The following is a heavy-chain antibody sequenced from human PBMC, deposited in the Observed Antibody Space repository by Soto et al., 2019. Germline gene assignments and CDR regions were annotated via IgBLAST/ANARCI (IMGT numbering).Heavy chain of an antibody. CDR2: IYFDGITT. V-gene: IGHV3-74*01. CDR1: GLTFNTHW. D-gene: IGHD1-26*01. Sequence: PGGSLRLSCVVSGLTFNTHWMHWVRQAPGKGLVWVSRIYFDGITTNYADSVKGRLTVSRDNAKNTVYLHVNTLRDEDTAVYYCARGGAMGVDYWGQGTLVTVSS. CDR3: ARGGAMGVDY. J-gene: IGHJ4*02.